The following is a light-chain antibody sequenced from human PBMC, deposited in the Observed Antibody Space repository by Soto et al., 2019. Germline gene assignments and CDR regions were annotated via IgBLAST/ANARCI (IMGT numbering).Light chain of an antibody. CDR2: DVS. J-gene: IGLJ2*01. Sequence: SYELTQPPSVSVAPGQTARITCGGTNIGSKSVHWYQQKPDQPPVPVVYDVSDRPSWIPERFSGSNSGNTAALPISRVEAGDDADYYCQMWDSSSDHRVFGGGTKLTVL. V-gene: IGLV3-21*02. CDR1: NIGSKS. CDR3: QMWDSSSDHRV.